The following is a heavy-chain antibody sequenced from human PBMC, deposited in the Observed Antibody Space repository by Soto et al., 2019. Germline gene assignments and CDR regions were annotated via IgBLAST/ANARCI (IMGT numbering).Heavy chain of an antibody. Sequence: EVQLVESGGGLVQPGGSLRLSCAASGFTFRSYDMHWVRQVTGKGLEWVSGIGTAGDTYYPGSVKGRFTISRENAKNSLHLHMNGLRAGDTAVYYCARLRGGYCDSWGQGTPLTVSS. CDR1: GFTFRSYD. V-gene: IGHV3-13*01. D-gene: IGHD2-15*01. CDR2: IGTAGDT. CDR3: ARLRGGYCDS. J-gene: IGHJ4*02.